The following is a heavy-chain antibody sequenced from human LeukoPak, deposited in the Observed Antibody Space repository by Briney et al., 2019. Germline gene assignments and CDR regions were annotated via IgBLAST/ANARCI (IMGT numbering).Heavy chain of an antibody. Sequence: PGGSLRLSCAASGFTFSDYYMSWIRQAPGKGLEWVGRIKSKTDGGTTDYAAPVKGRFTISRDDSKDTLYLQMNSLKTEDTAVYYCTTPDSGSWVDWGQGTLVTVSS. D-gene: IGHD3-22*01. CDR2: IKSKTDGGTT. J-gene: IGHJ4*02. CDR1: GFTFSDYY. V-gene: IGHV3-15*01. CDR3: TTPDSGSWVD.